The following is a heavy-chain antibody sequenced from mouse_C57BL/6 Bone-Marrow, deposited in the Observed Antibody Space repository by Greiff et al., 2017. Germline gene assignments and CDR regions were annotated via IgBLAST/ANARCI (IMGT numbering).Heavy chain of an antibody. CDR3: ARGCNSYYAMDY. J-gene: IGHJ4*01. CDR1: GFTFSDYG. CDR2: ISSGSSTI. Sequence: EVMLVESGGGLVKPGGSLKLSCAASGFTFSDYGMHWVRQAPEKGLEWVAYISSGSSTIYYADTVKGRFTISRDNAKNTLFLQMTSLRSEDTAMYYCARGCNSYYAMDYWGQGTSVTVSS. V-gene: IGHV5-17*01. D-gene: IGHD2-1*01.